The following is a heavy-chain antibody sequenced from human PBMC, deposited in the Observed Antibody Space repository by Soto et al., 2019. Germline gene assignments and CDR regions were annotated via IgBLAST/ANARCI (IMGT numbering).Heavy chain of an antibody. J-gene: IGHJ2*01. Sequence: QITLKESGPTLVKPTQTLTLTCTFSGFSLSTSGVCVGWIRQPPGKALEWLALIYWDDDKRYSPSLKSRLTITKDTSKNQVVLTMTNVDPVDTATYYCAHRSPYSSGWYWYFDLWGRGTLVTVSS. CDR1: GFSLSTSGVC. D-gene: IGHD6-19*01. CDR3: AHRSPYSSGWYWYFDL. CDR2: IYWDDDK. V-gene: IGHV2-5*02.